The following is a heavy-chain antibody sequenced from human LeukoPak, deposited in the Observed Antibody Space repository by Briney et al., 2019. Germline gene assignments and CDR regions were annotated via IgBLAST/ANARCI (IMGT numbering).Heavy chain of an antibody. D-gene: IGHD3-10*01. CDR1: GVSFCGAY. CDR3: ARGPTAVRGVIRFYYYMDV. J-gene: IGHJ6*03. V-gene: IGHV4-34*01. CDR2: INHSGST. Sequence: SETLSLTCAVYGVSFCGAYWSWIRQAPGKGLEGIGEINHSGSTNYNQPLKSRVTMSLDTSKKQVPLKLNSVPAADTAVYYCARGPTAVRGVIRFYYYMDVWGKGTAVTVSS.